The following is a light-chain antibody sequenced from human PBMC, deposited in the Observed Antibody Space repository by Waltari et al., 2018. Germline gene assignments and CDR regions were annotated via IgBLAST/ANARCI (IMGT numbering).Light chain of an antibody. V-gene: IGLV2-23*02. CDR2: QVS. Sequence: QSALTQPASVSGSPGQSITISCTATSSDVGSYNLASWYQHHPGKAPKLMISQVSKRPSGVSNRFSGSKSGNTASLTISGLQAEDEADYYCCSYAGSSSWVFGGGTKLTVL. CDR1: SSDVGSYNL. CDR3: CSYAGSSSWV. J-gene: IGLJ3*02.